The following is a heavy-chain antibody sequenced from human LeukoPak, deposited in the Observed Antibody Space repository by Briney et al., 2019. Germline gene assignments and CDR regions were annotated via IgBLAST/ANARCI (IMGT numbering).Heavy chain of an antibody. CDR3: ARKTIWFGDRWFDP. J-gene: IGHJ5*02. CDR2: IYYSGST. V-gene: IGHV4-39*07. D-gene: IGHD3-10*01. CDR1: GGSISSSSYY. Sequence: KPSETLSLTCTVSGGSISSSSYYWGWIRQPPGKGLEWIGSIYYSGSTYYNPSLKSRVTISVDTSKNQFSLNMSSVTAADTAVYYCARKTIWFGDRWFDPWGQGTLVTVSS.